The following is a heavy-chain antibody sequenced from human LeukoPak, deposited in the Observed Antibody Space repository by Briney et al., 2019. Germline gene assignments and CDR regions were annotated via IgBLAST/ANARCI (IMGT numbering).Heavy chain of an antibody. CDR3: AKDLGSNPGY. V-gene: IGHV4-4*01. D-gene: IGHD4-11*01. Sequence: GTLSLTCALSGESITSDNWWSWVRRAPGKGLEWIGEIHHSAGTNYNPSLRSRVTMSIDSSQDQFYLHLQSVTAADTGMYFCAKDLGSNPGYWGQGTLVTVSS. CDR2: IHHSAGT. CDR1: GESITSDNW. J-gene: IGHJ4*02.